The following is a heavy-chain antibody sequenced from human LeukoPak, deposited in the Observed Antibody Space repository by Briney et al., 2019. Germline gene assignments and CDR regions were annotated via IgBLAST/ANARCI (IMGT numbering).Heavy chain of an antibody. V-gene: IGHV4-39*07. Sequence: SSETLCLTCTVSGGSISSSSYYWGWIRQPPVKGVEWIGSIYDSGSTYYNPSLKSRVTTSVDTSKNQFFLKLSPVTAADTAVYYCARIQVPDRGPAGYGFYYYYYGMDVWGQGTTVTVSS. CDR1: GGSISSSSYY. CDR2: IYDSGST. D-gene: IGHD5-18*01. CDR3: ARIQVPDRGPAGYGFYYYYYGMDV. J-gene: IGHJ6*02.